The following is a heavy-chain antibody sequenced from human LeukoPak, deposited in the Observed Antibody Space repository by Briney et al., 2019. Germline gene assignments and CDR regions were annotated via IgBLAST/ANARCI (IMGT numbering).Heavy chain of an antibody. V-gene: IGHV1-2*06. Sequence: ASVKVSCKTSGYTFTGYYIHWVRQAPGQGLEWMGRINPNSGGTNYAQKFQGRVTVTRITSITTAYMELSSLRSDDTAVYYRARRDYGDYWGQGTLVTVSS. CDR3: ARRDYGDY. CDR1: GYTFTGYY. J-gene: IGHJ4*02. CDR2: INPNSGGT.